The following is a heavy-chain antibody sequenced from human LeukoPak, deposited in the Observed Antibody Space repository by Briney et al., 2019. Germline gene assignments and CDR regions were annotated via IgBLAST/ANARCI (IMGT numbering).Heavy chain of an antibody. CDR3: AKGKDYGSRNDYFDF. CDR2: ISFDGTDK. CDR1: GFSFRRYG. J-gene: IGHJ4*02. Sequence: GGSLRLSCAVSGFSFRRYGMHWVRQAPGKGLEWVAFISFDGTDKYHADSVQGRFTISRDNSKNTLYLQMNSLRAEDTAVYYCAKGKDYGSRNDYFDFWGQGTLVTVSS. V-gene: IGHV3-30*18. D-gene: IGHD3-10*01.